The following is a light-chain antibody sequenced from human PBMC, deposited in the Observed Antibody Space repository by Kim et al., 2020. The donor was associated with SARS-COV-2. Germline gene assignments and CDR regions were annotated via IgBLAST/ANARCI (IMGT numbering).Light chain of an antibody. CDR3: QQTYSASRT. CDR1: QDISRY. Sequence: DIQMTQFQSSLFASVGDRVTITCRASQDISRYLNWYQQKPGKAPKLLIYTASSLQSGVPSRFTGSGSETDFTLTISSLQPEDFATYYCQQTYSASRTFGQGTKVDIK. V-gene: IGKV1-39*01. J-gene: IGKJ1*01. CDR2: TAS.